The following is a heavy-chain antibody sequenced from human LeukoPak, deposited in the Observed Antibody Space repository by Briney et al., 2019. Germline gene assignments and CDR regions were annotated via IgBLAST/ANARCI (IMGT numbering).Heavy chain of an antibody. J-gene: IGHJ2*01. V-gene: IGHV1-69*05. CDR1: GGTFNSYA. D-gene: IGHD6-6*01. Sequence: ASVKVSCKASGGTFNSYAISWVRQTPGQGLEWMGGIIPMFGTTKYAQNFQGRVTITTDESTSTAYMELSSLRSDDTAVYYCARISSSSSSEDPALDWYFDLWGRGTLVTVSS. CDR2: IIPMFGTT. CDR3: ARISSSSSSEDPALDWYFDL.